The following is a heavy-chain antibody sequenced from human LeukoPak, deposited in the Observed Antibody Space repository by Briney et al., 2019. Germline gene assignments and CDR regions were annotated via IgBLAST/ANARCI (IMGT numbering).Heavy chain of an antibody. Sequence: GGSLRLSWAASGNYWMHWVRQARGKGVVGVSHINSEGSWTSYADSVKGRFTISKDNAKNTVYLQMNSLKTEDTAVYYCVALYCSSTSCYPGGRYFDYWGQGTLVTVSS. CDR3: VALYCSSTSCYPGGRYFDY. D-gene: IGHD2-2*01. CDR1: GNYW. CDR2: INSEGSWT. V-gene: IGHV3-74*01. J-gene: IGHJ4*02.